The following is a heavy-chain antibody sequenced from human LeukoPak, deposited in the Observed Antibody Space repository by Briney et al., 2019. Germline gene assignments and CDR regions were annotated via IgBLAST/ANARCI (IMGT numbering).Heavy chain of an antibody. D-gene: IGHD4-11*01. CDR3: ARGGTVANYLFDY. V-gene: IGHV3-48*01. J-gene: IGHJ4*02. CDR2: IGTSSSRI. Sequence: GGSLRLSCAASGFAFSSYSLNWVRQAPVKGLEWVSYIGTSSSRIYYADSVKGRFTISRDNAKNSLYLQMNGLRAEDTAVYYCARGGTVANYLFDYWGQGTLVTVSS. CDR1: GFAFSSYS.